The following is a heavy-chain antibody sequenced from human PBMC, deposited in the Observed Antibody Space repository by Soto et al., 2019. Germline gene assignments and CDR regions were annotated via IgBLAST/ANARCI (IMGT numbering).Heavy chain of an antibody. Sequence: SETLSLTCTVSGGSISSGGYYWSWIRQHPGKGLEWIGYIYYSGSTYYNPSLKSRVTISVDTSKNQFSLKLSSVTAADTAVYYCARDAGYYDSSGPAGDYWGQGTLVTVSS. CDR1: GGSISSGGYY. CDR2: IYYSGST. D-gene: IGHD3-22*01. CDR3: ARDAGYYDSSGPAGDY. V-gene: IGHV4-31*03. J-gene: IGHJ4*02.